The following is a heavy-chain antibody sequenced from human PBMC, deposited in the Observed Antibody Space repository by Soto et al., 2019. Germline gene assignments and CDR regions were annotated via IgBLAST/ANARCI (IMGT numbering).Heavy chain of an antibody. V-gene: IGHV1-2*04. CDR3: ARAGVYYGMDV. CDR1: GYTFTGYY. Sequence: QVQLVQSGAEVKKPGASVKVSCKASGYTFTGYYMHWVRQAPGQGLEWLGGINIKSGDTAYAQSFQDWVTMTRDTYINTAYMELSRLRSDDTAVYYCARAGVYYGMDVWGQGTTVTVSS. CDR2: INIKSGDT. J-gene: IGHJ6*02. D-gene: IGHD3-10*01.